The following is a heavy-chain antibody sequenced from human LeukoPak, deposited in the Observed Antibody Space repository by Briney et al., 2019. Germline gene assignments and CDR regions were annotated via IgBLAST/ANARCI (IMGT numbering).Heavy chain of an antibody. CDR3: AKDQLVPPCHDAFDI. V-gene: IGHV3-23*01. J-gene: IGHJ3*02. CDR2: ICGSGGST. Sequence: GGSLRLSCAASGFTFSSYAMSWVRQAPGKGLEWVSSICGSGGSTYYADSEKGRFTISRDNSKNTLYLQMNSQRAEDTAVYYCAKDQLVPPCHDAFDIWGQGTRVIVSS. D-gene: IGHD1-1*01. CDR1: GFTFSSYA.